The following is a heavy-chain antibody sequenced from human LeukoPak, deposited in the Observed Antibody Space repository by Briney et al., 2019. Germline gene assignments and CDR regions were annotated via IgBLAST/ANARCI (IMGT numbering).Heavy chain of an antibody. CDR2: ISHGESNK. CDR3: ARGFWGTGFHYNRYYCMDV. Sequence: GGSLRLSCAASGFTFSTYAMHWVRQAPGKGLEWVAVISHGESNKYYADSVKGRFTISRDNSKNAVYLQMISLRAGDTGVFYCARGFWGTGFHYNRYYCMDVWGQGTTVTVSS. V-gene: IGHV3-30-3*01. D-gene: IGHD3-10*01. CDR1: GFTFSTYA. J-gene: IGHJ6*02.